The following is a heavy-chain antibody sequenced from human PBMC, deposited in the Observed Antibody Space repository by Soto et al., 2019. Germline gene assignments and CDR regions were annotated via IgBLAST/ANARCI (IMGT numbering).Heavy chain of an antibody. CDR2: ISRSSSYI. CDR1: GFTFSSYS. CDR3: ARELGYCSGGSCYMDGAFDF. Sequence: GGSLRLSCAASGFTFSSYSMNWVRQAPGKGLEWVSSISRSSSYIYYADSVKGRFTISRDNSKNTLYLQMNSLRAEDTAVYYCARELGYCSGGSCYMDGAFDFWGQGTMVTVSS. D-gene: IGHD2-15*01. V-gene: IGHV3-21*04. J-gene: IGHJ3*01.